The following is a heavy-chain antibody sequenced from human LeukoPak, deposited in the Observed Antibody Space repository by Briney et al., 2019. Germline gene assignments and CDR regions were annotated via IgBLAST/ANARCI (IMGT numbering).Heavy chain of an antibody. D-gene: IGHD3-10*01. CDR3: ARDHSRKEGVTTYWWFDP. Sequence: GASVKVSCKTSGYIFTSHFMHWVRQAPGQGLEWMGVIGGDGDTTWNAQKFKGRLTLTRDTSTSTFFMEMGSLRSEDTAVYYCARDHSRKEGVTTYWWFDPWGQGTLVTVSS. CDR2: IGGDGDTT. V-gene: IGHV1-46*01. J-gene: IGHJ5*02. CDR1: GYIFTSHF.